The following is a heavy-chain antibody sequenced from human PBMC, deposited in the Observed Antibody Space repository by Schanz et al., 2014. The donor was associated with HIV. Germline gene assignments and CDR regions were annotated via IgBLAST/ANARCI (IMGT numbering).Heavy chain of an antibody. J-gene: IGHJ4*02. CDR1: GFTFSSTG. CDR2: ISYDGSNK. D-gene: IGHD5-12*01. CDR3: ARVPRWLQPHFDY. V-gene: IGHV3-30*03. Sequence: QVQLVESGGGVVQPGRSLRLSCSASGFTFSSTGMHWVRQAPGKGLEWVAIISYDGSNKDYADSVKGRFTISRDNAKNSLFLQMNSLRAEDTAVYYCARVPRWLQPHFDYWGQGILVTVSS.